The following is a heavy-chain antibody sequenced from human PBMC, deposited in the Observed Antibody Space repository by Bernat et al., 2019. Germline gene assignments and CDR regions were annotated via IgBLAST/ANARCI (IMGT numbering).Heavy chain of an antibody. J-gene: IGHJ4*01. CDR1: VFTFSSYG. Sequence: QVQLVESGGGVVQPGRSLRLSCAASVFTFSSYGMHWVRQAPGKGLEWVAVISYDGSNKYYADSVKGRFTISRDNSENTLYLQMNSLRAEDPAEYCCAKTRGHYDSSGYYYGGGFDYWGQGTLVTVSS. CDR2: ISYDGSNK. D-gene: IGHD3-22*01. V-gene: IGHV3-30*18. CDR3: AKTRGHYDSSGYYYGGGFDY.